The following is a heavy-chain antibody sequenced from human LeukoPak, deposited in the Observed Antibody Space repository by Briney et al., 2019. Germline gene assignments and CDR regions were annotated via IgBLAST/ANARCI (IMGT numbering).Heavy chain of an antibody. J-gene: IGHJ4*02. CDR3: ARPPHYYDTSGYSV. D-gene: IGHD3-22*01. CDR2: IYDSGST. CDR1: GGSINNYY. V-gene: IGHV4-59*12. Sequence: PSETLSLTCAVSGGSINNYYWSWIRQPPGKGLEWIGYIYDSGSTNYNPSLKSRVTTSLDTSKNQVSLELSSVTAADTAVYYCARPPHYYDTSGYSVWGQGTLVTVSS.